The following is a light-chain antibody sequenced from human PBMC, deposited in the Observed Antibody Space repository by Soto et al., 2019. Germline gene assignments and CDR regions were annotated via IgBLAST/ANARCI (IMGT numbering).Light chain of an antibody. J-gene: IGKJ5*01. CDR1: QSVSSN. CDR3: QQYGSSPIT. Sequence: EIALTQSPATLSLSPGERATLSCRASQSVSSNLAWYQHKPGLAPRLLIHDTSSRAIGIPDRFSGSKSGTNFTPTIRRMEPEDVGMYYCQQYGSSPITFGQGTRLEIK. CDR2: DTS. V-gene: IGKV3D-20*01.